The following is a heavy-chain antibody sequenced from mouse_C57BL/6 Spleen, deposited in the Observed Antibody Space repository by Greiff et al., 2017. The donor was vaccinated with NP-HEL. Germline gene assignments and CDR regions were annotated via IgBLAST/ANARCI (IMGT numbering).Heavy chain of an antibody. CDR1: GYTFTSYW. CDR3: ARSPCGSSPDY. D-gene: IGHD1-1*01. Sequence: QVQLQQPGAELVMPGASVKLSCKASGYTFTSYWMHWVKQRPGQGLEWIGEIDPSDSYTNYNQKFKGKSTLTVDKSSSTAYMQLSSLTSEDSAVYYCARSPCGSSPDYWGQGTTLTVSS. V-gene: IGHV1-69*01. J-gene: IGHJ2*01. CDR2: IDPSDSYT.